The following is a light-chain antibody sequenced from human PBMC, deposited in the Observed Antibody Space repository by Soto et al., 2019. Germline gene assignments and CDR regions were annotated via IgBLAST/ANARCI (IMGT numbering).Light chain of an antibody. V-gene: IGKV3-15*01. CDR3: QQYADWPKT. CDR2: AAS. Sequence: EIVMTQSPDTLSVSPGDRATLSCRASQSVSDRVVWHQQKSGQAPSLLIYAASTRDAGVPDRFSGSGSGTEFTLTISSLQSEDFAVYFCQQYADWPKTFGQGTKVEIK. J-gene: IGKJ1*01. CDR1: QSVSDR.